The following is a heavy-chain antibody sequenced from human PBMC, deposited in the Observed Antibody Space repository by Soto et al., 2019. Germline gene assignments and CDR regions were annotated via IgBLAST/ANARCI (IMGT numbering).Heavy chain of an antibody. Sequence: ASVKVTCKASGYTFINYDISWVRQATGQGLEWMGWMNPGSGKTGYANKFQGRVTMTSDASTSTAHLELSSLTSEDTAVDYCSRMASSGTLNWFDPWGQGTLVTVSS. CDR3: SRMASSGTLNWFDP. CDR1: GYTFINYD. J-gene: IGHJ5*02. V-gene: IGHV1-8*02. CDR2: MNPGSGKT.